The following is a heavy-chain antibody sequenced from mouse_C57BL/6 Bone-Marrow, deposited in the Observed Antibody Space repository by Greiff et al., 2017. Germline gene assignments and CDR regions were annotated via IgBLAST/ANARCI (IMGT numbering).Heavy chain of an antibody. CDR3: SSVDGNYFDF. CDR1: GFNIKDDY. V-gene: IGHV14-4*01. CDR2: IDPEIGDT. D-gene: IGHD2-3*01. J-gene: IGHJ2*01. Sequence: EVQLQQSGAELVRPGASVKLSCTASGFNIKDDYIHWVKQRPEQGLEWLGWIDPEIGDTEYASKFQGKATITSDPSSNAAYLQLSSLTSEDTAVYYCSSVDGNYFDFWGQGTPLTVAS.